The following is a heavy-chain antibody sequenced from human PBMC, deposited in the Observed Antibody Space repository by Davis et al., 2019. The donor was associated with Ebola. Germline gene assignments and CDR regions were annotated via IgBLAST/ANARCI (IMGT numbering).Heavy chain of an antibody. Sequence: AASVKVSCKVSGYTLSDLSIHWVRQAPGKGLEWMGGFDPQDGERVYVKKFQGRVSMTEDTSTDTAYMELSSLRSDDTAVYFCARTSIVGTTTTASDIWGQGTLVTVSS. CDR3: ARTSIVGTTTTASDI. D-gene: IGHD1-26*01. CDR1: GYTLSDLS. CDR2: FDPQDGER. V-gene: IGHV1-24*01. J-gene: IGHJ3*02.